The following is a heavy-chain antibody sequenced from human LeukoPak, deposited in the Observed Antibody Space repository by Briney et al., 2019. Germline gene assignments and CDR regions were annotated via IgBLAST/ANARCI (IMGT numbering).Heavy chain of an antibody. J-gene: IGHJ4*02. Sequence: PGGSLRLSCAASGFTFSSYWMQWVRQAPGKGLVWVSYISDDGSSTTYADSVKGRFTISRDSAKNTLDLQMNSLRAEDTAVYYCARGGWGTPIYYWAQGTLVTVSS. CDR2: ISDDGSST. CDR3: ARGGWGTPIYY. V-gene: IGHV3-74*01. D-gene: IGHD1-7*01. CDR1: GFTFSSYW.